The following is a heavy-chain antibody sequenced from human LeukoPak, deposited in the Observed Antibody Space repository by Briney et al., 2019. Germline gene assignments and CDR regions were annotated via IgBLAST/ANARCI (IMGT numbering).Heavy chain of an antibody. V-gene: IGHV3-7*01. CDR1: GFTFSSYW. CDR2: IKQDGSEK. CDR3: ARDREGLLGDYMDV. Sequence: PGGSLRLSCAASGFTFSSYWMSWVRQAPGKGLEWVANIKQDGSEKYYVDSVKGRFTISRDNAKSSLYLQMNSLRAEDTAVYYCARDREGLLGDYMDVLGKGTTVTVSS. J-gene: IGHJ6*03. D-gene: IGHD1-26*01.